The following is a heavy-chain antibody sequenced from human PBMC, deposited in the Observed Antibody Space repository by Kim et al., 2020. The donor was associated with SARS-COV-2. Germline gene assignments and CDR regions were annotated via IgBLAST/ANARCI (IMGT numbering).Heavy chain of an antibody. Sequence: LQGRVTMTTDTSTSTAYMELRSLRSDDTAVYYCARDLGNRLLSDAGAFDIWGQGTMVTVSS. D-gene: IGHD3-10*01. J-gene: IGHJ3*02. V-gene: IGHV1-18*01. CDR3: ARDLGNRLLSDAGAFDI.